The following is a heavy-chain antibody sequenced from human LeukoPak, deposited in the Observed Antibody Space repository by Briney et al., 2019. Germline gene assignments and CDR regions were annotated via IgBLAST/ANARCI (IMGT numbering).Heavy chain of an antibody. CDR1: GGSVSSNSAT. D-gene: IGHD6-19*01. Sequence: SQTLSLTCAISGGSVSSNSATWNWIRQSPSRGLEWLGRTYYRSKWFIHYAVSVKSRITINPDTSKNQFSLQLNSVTPEDTAVYYCARGRSSIGGMDVWGQGTTVTVSS. V-gene: IGHV6-1*01. CDR2: TYYRSKWFI. CDR3: ARGRSSIGGMDV. J-gene: IGHJ6*02.